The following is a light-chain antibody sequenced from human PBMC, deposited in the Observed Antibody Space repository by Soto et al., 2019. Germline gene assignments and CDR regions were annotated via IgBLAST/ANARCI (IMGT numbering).Light chain of an antibody. CDR3: QQSNKWPYT. J-gene: IGKJ2*01. V-gene: IGKV3-15*01. Sequence: EVVMTQSPATLSVSPGERVTLSCRASQSVSDNLAWYQQKPGQAPRLLIYGASTRATTIPARFSGSGSGTEFTLTIRSLQSEDFAVYYCQQSNKWPYTFGQGTKLDIK. CDR2: GAS. CDR1: QSVSDN.